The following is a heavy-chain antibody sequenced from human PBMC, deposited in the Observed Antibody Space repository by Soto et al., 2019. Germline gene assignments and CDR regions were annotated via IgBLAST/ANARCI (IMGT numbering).Heavy chain of an antibody. D-gene: IGHD2-15*01. Sequence: GGSLRLSCEASGFTFSSYWMSWVRQAPGKGLEWVATIIQDGSEKYYVDSVKGRFTISRDNAKNSLYLQMNSLRAEDTAVYYCARITPNWGQGTMVTVSS. V-gene: IGHV3-7*01. J-gene: IGHJ3*01. CDR1: GFTFSSYW. CDR2: IIQDGSEK. CDR3: ARITPN.